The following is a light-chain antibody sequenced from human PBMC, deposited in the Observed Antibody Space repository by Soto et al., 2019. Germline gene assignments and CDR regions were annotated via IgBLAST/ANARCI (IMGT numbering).Light chain of an antibody. V-gene: IGKV3-15*01. J-gene: IGKJ4*01. CDR1: QSLSSN. Sequence: EIVLTQSPATLYVSPGETATLSCRASQSLSSNVAWNQQRPRQAPRLLIYATSSKASDVPARFSVTGSGTEFTLTIASLQSEDFAISYCQQYNHWPRMLSFGGGTKVELK. CDR2: ATS. CDR3: QQYNHWPRMLS.